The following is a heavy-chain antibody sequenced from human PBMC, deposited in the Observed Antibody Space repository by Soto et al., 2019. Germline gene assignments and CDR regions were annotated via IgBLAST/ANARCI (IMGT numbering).Heavy chain of an antibody. J-gene: IGHJ6*02. CDR2: IDPSQSYI. CDR3: ARRAVVVPPDGTGMDV. CDR1: GYSFTSYW. V-gene: IGHV5-10-1*01. Sequence: PGKSLKISCKGSGYSFTSYWISWVRQMPGKGLEWMGMIDPSQSYINYSPSFQGHVIISADKSITTAYLHWSSLKASDTAIYYCARRAVVVPPDGTGMDVWGQGTTVTVSS. D-gene: IGHD2-21*01.